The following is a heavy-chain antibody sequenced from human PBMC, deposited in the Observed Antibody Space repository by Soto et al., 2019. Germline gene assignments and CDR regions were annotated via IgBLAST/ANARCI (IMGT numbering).Heavy chain of an antibody. J-gene: IGHJ4*02. CDR2: TTSSGGVT. Sequence: GGSLRLSCGASGFTFSNYAVAWIRQAPGKGLEWVSSTTSSGGVTYYADSVKGRFTVSRDNFRNMLYLQMNSLRAEDTATYYCAKYSTTGASRLFDYWGQGTLVTVSS. D-gene: IGHD1-1*01. CDR1: GFTFSNYA. V-gene: IGHV3-23*01. CDR3: AKYSTTGASRLFDY.